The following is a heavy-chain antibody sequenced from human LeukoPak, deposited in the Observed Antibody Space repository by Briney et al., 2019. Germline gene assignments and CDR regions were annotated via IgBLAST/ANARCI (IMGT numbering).Heavy chain of an antibody. J-gene: IGHJ2*01. CDR3: ARGYSNYWYFDL. V-gene: IGHV1-24*01. CDR1: GYTLTELS. CDR2: FDPEDGET. D-gene: IGHD4-11*01. Sequence: ASVKVSCKVSGYTLTELSMHWVRQAPGKGLEWMGGFDPEDGETIYAQKLQGRVTMATDTSTSTAYMELRSLRSDDTAVYYCARGYSNYWYFDLWGRGTLVTVSS.